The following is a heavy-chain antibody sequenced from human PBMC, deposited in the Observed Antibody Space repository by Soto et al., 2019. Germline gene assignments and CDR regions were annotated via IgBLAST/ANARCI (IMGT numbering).Heavy chain of an antibody. CDR3: ARYPAAGTGP. CDR2: ISSSSSYI. V-gene: IGHV3-21*01. CDR1: VFTFSSYA. J-gene: IGHJ5*02. Sequence: GGSLRLSCAASVFTFSSYAMNWVRQAPGKGLEWVSSISSSSSYIYYADSVKGRFTISRDNAKNSLYLQMNSLRAEDTAVYYCARYPAAGTGPWGPGTLVTVSS. D-gene: IGHD6-13*01.